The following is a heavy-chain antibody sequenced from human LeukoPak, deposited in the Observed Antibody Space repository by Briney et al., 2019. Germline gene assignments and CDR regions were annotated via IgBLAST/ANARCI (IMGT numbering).Heavy chain of an antibody. CDR2: IYARGNT. V-gene: IGHV4-61*02. J-gene: IGHJ4*02. D-gene: IGHD6-19*01. CDR1: GGSISGNYY. CDR3: AREASSGWYWKEYYFDY. Sequence: SETLSLTCTVSGGSISGNYYWSWIRQPAGKGLEWIGRIYARGNTNYNPSLKSRVTISVDTSKNQFSLKLSSVTAADTAVYFCAREASSGWYWKEYYFDYWGQGTLVTVSS.